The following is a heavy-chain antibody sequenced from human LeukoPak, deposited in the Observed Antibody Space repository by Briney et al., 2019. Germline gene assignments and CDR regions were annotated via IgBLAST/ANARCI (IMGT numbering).Heavy chain of an antibody. J-gene: IGHJ3*02. CDR2: ITGYGGGT. CDR1: GFTFSSYA. D-gene: IGHD1-1*01. Sequence: RGSLRLPCAASGFTFSSYAMSWVRQAPGKGLEWVSTITGYGGGTYYADSVKGRFTITRDNSRNTLYMQMSSLRAEDTAVYYCAKKLALYYNNWQPFDIWGQGTMVTVSS. V-gene: IGHV3-23*01. CDR3: AKKLALYYNNWQPFDI.